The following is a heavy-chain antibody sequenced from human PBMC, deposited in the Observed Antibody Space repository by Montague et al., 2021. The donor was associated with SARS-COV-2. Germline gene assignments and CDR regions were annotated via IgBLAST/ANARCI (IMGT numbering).Heavy chain of an antibody. CDR3: AREGGHYDSSGYYRDAFDL. V-gene: IGHV3-48*02. Sequence: SLRLSCAASGFIFKTHNMNWVRQTPGTGLEWVAYITSSSGASFYAEYVMGRFTISSDNAKNSLYLQMSSLRDEDTAVYYCAREGGHYDSSGYYRDAFDLWGQGTTVTVSS. CDR1: GFIFKTHN. D-gene: IGHD3-22*01. J-gene: IGHJ3*01. CDR2: ITSSSGAS.